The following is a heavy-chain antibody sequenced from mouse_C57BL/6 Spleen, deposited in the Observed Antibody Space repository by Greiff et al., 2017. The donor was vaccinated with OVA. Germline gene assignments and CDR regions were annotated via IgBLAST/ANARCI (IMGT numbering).Heavy chain of an antibody. J-gene: IGHJ3*01. Sequence: VKLMESGPGLVQPSQSLSITCTVSGFSLTSYGVHWVRQSPGKGLEWLGVIWSGGSTDYNAAFISRLSISKDNSKSQVFFKMNSLQADDTAIYYCATYTMITRVFAYWGQGTLVTVSA. CDR1: GFSLTSYG. CDR2: IWSGGST. D-gene: IGHD2-4*01. CDR3: ATYTMITRVFAY. V-gene: IGHV2-2*01.